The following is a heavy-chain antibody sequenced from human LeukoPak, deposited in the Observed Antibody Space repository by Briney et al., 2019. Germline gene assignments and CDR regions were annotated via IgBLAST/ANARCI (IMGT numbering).Heavy chain of an antibody. V-gene: IGHV1-69*06. CDR3: ARGTYSAYDLGSYMDV. D-gene: IGHD5-12*01. Sequence: ASVKVSCKASGYTFINYGISWVRQAPGHGLEWMGGITPIFGTTNYAQRFQGRVTIIADKSTTTACMELTSLRSEDTAVYYCARGTYSAYDLGSYMDVWGKGTTVIVSS. CDR2: ITPIFGTT. CDR1: GYTFINYG. J-gene: IGHJ6*03.